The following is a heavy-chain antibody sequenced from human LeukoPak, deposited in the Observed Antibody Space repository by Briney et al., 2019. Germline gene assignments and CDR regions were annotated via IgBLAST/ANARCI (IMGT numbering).Heavy chain of an antibody. J-gene: IGHJ4*02. CDR2: INPSGGST. D-gene: IGHD2-15*01. CDR3: ARMSMGYCSGGSCRSFDY. CDR1: GYTFTSYY. Sequence: GASVKVSCKASGYTFTSYYMHWVRQAPGQGLEWMGIINPSGGSTSYAQKFQGRVTMTRDTSTSTVYMELSSLRSEDTAVYYCARMSMGYCSGGSCRSFDYWGQGTLVTVSP. V-gene: IGHV1-46*01.